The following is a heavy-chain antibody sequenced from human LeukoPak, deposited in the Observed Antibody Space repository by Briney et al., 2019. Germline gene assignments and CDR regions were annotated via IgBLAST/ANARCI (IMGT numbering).Heavy chain of an antibody. V-gene: IGHV4-59*01. CDR3: VRGYCSGGSCYRFDY. Sequence: SETLSLTCTVSGGSITSYYWNWIRQPPGKGLEWIGYFYYSGSTNYNPSLKSRVTISVDTSKNQFSLKLSSVTAADTAVYYCVRGYCSGGSCYRFDYWGQGTLVTVSS. CDR2: FYYSGST. D-gene: IGHD2-15*01. J-gene: IGHJ4*02. CDR1: GGSITSYY.